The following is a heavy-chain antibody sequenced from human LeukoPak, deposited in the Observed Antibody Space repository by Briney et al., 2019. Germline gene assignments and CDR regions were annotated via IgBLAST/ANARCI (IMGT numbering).Heavy chain of an antibody. CDR2: ISGSGDST. V-gene: IGHV3-23*01. CDR3: AKGRGDSGYESPPD. CDR1: GFTFRSYA. D-gene: IGHD5-12*01. J-gene: IGHJ4*02. Sequence: PGGSLRLSCAASGFTFRSYAMSWVRQAPGKGLEWVSGISGSGDSTYYADSVKGRFTISRDNSKNTLYVQMNSLRAEDTAVYYCAKGRGDSGYESPPDWGQGTLVTVSS.